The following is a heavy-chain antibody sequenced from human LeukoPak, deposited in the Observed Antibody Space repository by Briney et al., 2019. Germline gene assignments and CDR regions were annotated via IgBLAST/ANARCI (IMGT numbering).Heavy chain of an antibody. V-gene: IGHV3-33*06. D-gene: IGHD3-3*01. CDR3: AKEGHDFRIGYPCYFNY. CDR2: IWYDGSNK. Sequence: PGGSLRLSCAASGFTFNSYGMHWVRQAPGKGLEWVAVIWYDGSNKYYADSVKGRFTISRDNSKNTLYLQINSLRAEDTAVYYCAKEGHDFRIGYPCYFNYSGQATLVTVSS. J-gene: IGHJ4*02. CDR1: GFTFNSYG.